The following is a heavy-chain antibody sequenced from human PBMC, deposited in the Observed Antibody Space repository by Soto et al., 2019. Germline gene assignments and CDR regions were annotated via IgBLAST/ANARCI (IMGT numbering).Heavy chain of an antibody. CDR2: IYPGDSDT. V-gene: IGHV5-51*01. CDR1: GYSFTSYW. CDR3: ARLRKYYYGSGSYYHPPYYYYGMDV. Sequence: PGESLKISCKGSGYSFTSYWIGWVRQMPWKGLEWMGIIYPGDSDTRYSPSFQGQVTISADKSISTAYLQWSSLKASDTAMYYCARLRKYYYGSGSYYHPPYYYYGMDVWGQGTTVTVSS. J-gene: IGHJ6*02. D-gene: IGHD3-10*01.